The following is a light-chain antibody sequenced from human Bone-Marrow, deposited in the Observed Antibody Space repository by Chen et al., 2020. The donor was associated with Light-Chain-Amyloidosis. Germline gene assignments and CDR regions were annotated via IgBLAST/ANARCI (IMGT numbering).Light chain of an antibody. CDR1: KLGNKY. V-gene: IGLV3-1*01. CDR3: QAWDNSTPI. Sequence: SYELTQPPSVSAAPAQTARIRCSGDKLGNKYAYWYQQKPGQSPVIVIYQDTKRPSGIPERFSGSNSGNTATLTISGTQAMDEADYYCQAWDNSTPIFGGGTELTVL. CDR2: QDT. J-gene: IGLJ2*01.